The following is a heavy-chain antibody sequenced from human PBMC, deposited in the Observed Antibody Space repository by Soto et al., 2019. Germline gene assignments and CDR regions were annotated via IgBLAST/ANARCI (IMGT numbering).Heavy chain of an antibody. D-gene: IGHD1-26*01. J-gene: IGHJ4*02. CDR3: ARRGSGSDYYY. CDR1: GFTFSSYA. CDR2: ISGSGDST. Sequence: EVQLLESGGGLVQPGGSLRLSCAASGFTFSSYAMRWVRQAPVKGLEWVSAISGSGDSTYYADSVKGRFTISRDNSKNTLYLQMNSLRAEDTAVYYCARRGSGSDYYYWGQGTLVTVSS. V-gene: IGHV3-23*01.